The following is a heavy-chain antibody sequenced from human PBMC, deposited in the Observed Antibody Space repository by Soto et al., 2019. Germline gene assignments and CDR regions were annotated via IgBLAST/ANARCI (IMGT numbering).Heavy chain of an antibody. CDR1: GDSVSSASAA. CDR3: ARDERGSGTYGEYFQR. D-gene: IGHD6-19*01. J-gene: IGHJ1*01. V-gene: IGHV6-1*01. CDR2: TFYRSKWYS. Sequence: SQTLSLTCAISGDSVSSASAAWNWTRQSPSRGLEWLGRTFYRSKWYSEYAPSVRGRIIFDADTSKNHFSLHLSSVTPEDTAMYFCARDERGSGTYGEYFQRWGQGTLVTVSS.